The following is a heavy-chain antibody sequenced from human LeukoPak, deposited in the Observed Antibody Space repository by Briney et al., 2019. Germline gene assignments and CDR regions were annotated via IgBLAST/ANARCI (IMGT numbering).Heavy chain of an antibody. CDR1: GYTFTGYY. CDR3: ARVEAQRYYYDSSGIDY. V-gene: IGHV1-2*02. CDR2: INPKSGGT. Sequence: ASVKVSCKASGYTFTGYYMHWVRQAPGQGLEWMGWINPKSGGTSYAQKFQGRVTMTRDTSISTAYMELSRLRSDDTAVYYCARVEAQRYYYDSSGIDYWGQGTLVTVSS. D-gene: IGHD3-22*01. J-gene: IGHJ4*02.